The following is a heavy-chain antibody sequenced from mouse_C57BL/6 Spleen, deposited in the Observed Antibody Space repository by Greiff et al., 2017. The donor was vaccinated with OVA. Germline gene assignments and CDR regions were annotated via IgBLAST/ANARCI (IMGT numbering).Heavy chain of an antibody. CDR1: GYTFTSYW. D-gene: IGHD2-4*01. CDR3: ASRIYYDYDGFAY. J-gene: IGHJ3*01. Sequence: VQLQQPGTELAKPGASVKLSCKASGYTFTSYWMHWVKQRPGQGLEWIGNINPSNGGTNYNEKFKSKATLTVDTSSSTAYMQLSSLTSEDSAVYYCASRIYYDYDGFAYWGQGTLVTVSA. CDR2: INPSNGGT. V-gene: IGHV1-53*01.